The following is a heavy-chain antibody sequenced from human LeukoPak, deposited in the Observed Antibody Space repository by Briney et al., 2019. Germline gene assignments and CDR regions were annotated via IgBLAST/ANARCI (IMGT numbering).Heavy chain of an antibody. CDR2: ISTSSST. D-gene: IGHD6-13*01. V-gene: IGHV3-11*01. CDR3: VKGRISEDGLDF. CDR1: GFSFSDHY. J-gene: IGHJ4*02. Sequence: PGGSLRLSCAASGFSFSDHYMSWIRQAPGKGLEWVSYISTSSSTSYADSVEGRFTVSRDNAQSSLFLQMNSLRAEDTAVYYCVKGRISEDGLDFWGQGTLVTVSS.